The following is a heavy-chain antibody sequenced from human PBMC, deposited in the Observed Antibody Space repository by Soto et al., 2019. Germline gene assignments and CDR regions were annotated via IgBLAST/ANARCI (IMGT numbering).Heavy chain of an antibody. CDR1: GFTFSSYA. Sequence: GGSLRLSCAASGFTFSSYALRWVRQAPGKGLEWVSAISGSGGSTYYADSVKGRFTISRDNSKNTLYLQMNSLRAEDTAVYYCAKLSGTIAAAGYFDYWGQGTLVTVSS. D-gene: IGHD6-13*01. CDR3: AKLSGTIAAAGYFDY. J-gene: IGHJ4*02. CDR2: ISGSGGST. V-gene: IGHV3-23*01.